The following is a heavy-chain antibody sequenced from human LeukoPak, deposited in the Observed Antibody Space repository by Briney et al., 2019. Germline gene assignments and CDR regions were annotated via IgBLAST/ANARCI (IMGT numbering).Heavy chain of an antibody. J-gene: IGHJ4*02. D-gene: IGHD5-18*01. CDR2: IYYSGST. CDR1: GGSISSGGYY. CDR3: ARTDTAMVYFDY. V-gene: IGHV4-31*03. Sequence: SETLSLTCTVSGGSISSGGYYWGWLRQHSGKGLEWIGYIYYSGSTYYNPSLKSRVTISVDTTKNQFSLKLSSVTAADTAVYYCARTDTAMVYFDYWGQGTLVTVSS.